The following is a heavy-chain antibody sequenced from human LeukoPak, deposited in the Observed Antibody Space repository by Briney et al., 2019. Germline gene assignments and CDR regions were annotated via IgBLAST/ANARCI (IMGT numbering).Heavy chain of an antibody. CDR3: ARGTVGATILPYYYYYGMDV. Sequence: SVKVSCKASGGTFSSYAISWVRQAPGQGLEWMGRIIPIFGIANYAQKFQGRVTITADKSTSTAYMELSSLRSEDTAVYYCARGTVGATILPYYYYYGMDVWGQGTTVTVSS. D-gene: IGHD1-26*01. CDR2: IIPIFGIA. V-gene: IGHV1-69*04. J-gene: IGHJ6*02. CDR1: GGTFSSYA.